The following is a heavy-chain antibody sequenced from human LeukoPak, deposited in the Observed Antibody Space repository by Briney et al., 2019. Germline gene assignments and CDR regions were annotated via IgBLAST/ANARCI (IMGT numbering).Heavy chain of an antibody. D-gene: IGHD4/OR15-4a*01. CDR2: ITGRGEHM. CDR3: ARRAGAYSHPYDY. J-gene: IGHJ4*02. CDR1: GFTFSSYG. V-gene: IGHV3-23*01. Sequence: GGSLRLSCTASGFTFSSYGMNWVRQAPGKGLEWVSGITGRGEHMFYAGSVKGRFTISRDNSKNTLYLQMNSLRAEDTAVYYCARRAGAYSHPYDYWGQGTLVTVSS.